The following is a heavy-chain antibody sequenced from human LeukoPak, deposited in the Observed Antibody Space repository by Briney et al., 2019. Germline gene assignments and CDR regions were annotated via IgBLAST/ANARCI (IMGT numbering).Heavy chain of an antibody. J-gene: IGHJ6*03. V-gene: IGHV3-21*01. CDR2: ISSTSSYI. Sequence: KTGGSLRLSCAASGFSFSNYNMNWVRQAPGKGLEWVSSISSTSSYIYYADSVKGRFTISRDNAKNSPNLQMNSLRAEYTAVYSCARDPYSGSYGDYYYYYMDVWGKGTTVTISS. D-gene: IGHD1-26*01. CDR3: ARDPYSGSYGDYYYYYMDV. CDR1: GFSFSNYN.